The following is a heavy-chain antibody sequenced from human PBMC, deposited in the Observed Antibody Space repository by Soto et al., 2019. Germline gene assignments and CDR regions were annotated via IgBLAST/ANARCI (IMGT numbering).Heavy chain of an antibody. V-gene: IGHV3-30*18. CDR2: ISYDGSNK. CDR1: GFTFSSYG. CDR3: AKDAYLVGATPWPLSH. Sequence: PGGSLRLSCAASGFTFSSYGMHWVRQAPGKGLEWVAVISYDGSNKYYTDSVKGRFTISRDNSKNTLYLQMNSLRAEDTAVYYCAKDAYLVGATPWPLSHWGQGTLVTVSS. D-gene: IGHD1-26*01. J-gene: IGHJ4*02.